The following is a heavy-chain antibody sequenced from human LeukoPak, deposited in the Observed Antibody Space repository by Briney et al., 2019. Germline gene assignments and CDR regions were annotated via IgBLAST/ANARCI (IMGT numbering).Heavy chain of an antibody. Sequence: PGGSLRLSCAASGLTFSSYTMSWVRHAPRKGLEWVSAISAGGGNTYYADSVKGRFTISRDNSKNTLYLQMNSLRAEDTAVYSCAVPQWELLNWGQGTLVTVSS. V-gene: IGHV3-23*01. J-gene: IGHJ4*02. D-gene: IGHD1-26*01. CDR3: AVPQWELLN. CDR1: GLTFSSYT. CDR2: ISAGGGNT.